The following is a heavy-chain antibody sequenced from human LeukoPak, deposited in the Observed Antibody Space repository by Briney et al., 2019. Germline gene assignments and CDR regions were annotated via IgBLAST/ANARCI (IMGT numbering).Heavy chain of an antibody. CDR1: GYSFTNYW. Sequence: GESLKISCKVSGYSFTNYWIGWVRQMPGKGLEWMVVIYPDDSDTRYSPSFQGQVTISADKSISTAYLQWSSLKASDTAMYYCARQNRRAYFDYWGQGTLVTVSS. V-gene: IGHV5-51*01. CDR3: ARQNRRAYFDY. CDR2: IYPDDSDT. J-gene: IGHJ4*02.